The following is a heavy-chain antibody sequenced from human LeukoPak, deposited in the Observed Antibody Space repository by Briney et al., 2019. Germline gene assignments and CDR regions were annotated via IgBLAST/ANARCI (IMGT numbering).Heavy chain of an antibody. CDR1: GFTFSSYG. J-gene: IGHJ5*02. CDR3: AKVGARGSSTGWFDP. CDR2: IRYDGSNK. D-gene: IGHD7-27*01. V-gene: IGHV3-30*02. Sequence: GGSLRLSCAASGFTFSSYGMHWVRQAPGKGLEWVAFIRYDGSNKYYADSVKGRSTISRDNSKNTLYLQMNSLRAEDTAVYYCAKVGARGSSTGWFDPWGQGTLVTVSS.